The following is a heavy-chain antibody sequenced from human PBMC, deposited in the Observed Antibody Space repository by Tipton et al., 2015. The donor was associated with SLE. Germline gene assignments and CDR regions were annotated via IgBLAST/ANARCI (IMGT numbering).Heavy chain of an antibody. CDR2: INPNSGGT. CDR3: AKEGDFWSGYPRYFDY. V-gene: IGHV1-2*02. CDR1: GYTFTGYY. J-gene: IGHJ4*02. D-gene: IGHD3-3*01. Sequence: QLVQSGAEVKKPGASVKVSCKASGYTFTGYYMYWVRQAPGQGLEWMGWINPNSGGTNYAQKFQGRVTMTRDTSISTAYMELSRLRSEDTAVYYCAKEGDFWSGYPRYFDYWGQGTLVTVSS.